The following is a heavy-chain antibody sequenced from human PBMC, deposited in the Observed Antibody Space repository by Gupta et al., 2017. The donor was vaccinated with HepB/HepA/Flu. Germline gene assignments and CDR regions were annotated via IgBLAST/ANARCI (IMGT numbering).Heavy chain of an antibody. CDR2: IKGRSVTA. V-gene: IGHV3-15*01. CDR3: GYIGKDPAVVVS. J-gene: IGHJ1*01. Sequence: EVHVVDSGGGLVKPGGSLRLSCVVSGLTFTDAWMSWVRQAPGKGLEWVGRIKGRSVTADYPAPGKSRFTISRDDSKNTVYLQMSSLKTEDTAMYYCGYIGKDPAVVVSWGQGTLVTVSS. CDR1: GLTFTDAW. D-gene: IGHD1-26*01.